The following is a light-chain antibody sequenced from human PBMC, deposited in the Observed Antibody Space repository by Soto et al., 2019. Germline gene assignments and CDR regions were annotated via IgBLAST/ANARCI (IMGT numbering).Light chain of an antibody. V-gene: IGKV3-11*01. CDR2: DAS. CDR3: QQRSNRPPLT. CDR1: QSVSSY. J-gene: IGKJ4*01. Sequence: ESVLTQSPVTLSLSPGERATLSCRASQSVSSYLAWYQQKPGQAPRLLIYDASNRATGIPARFSGSGSGTDFTLTISSLEPEDFALYYCQQRSNRPPLTFGGGTKVEIK.